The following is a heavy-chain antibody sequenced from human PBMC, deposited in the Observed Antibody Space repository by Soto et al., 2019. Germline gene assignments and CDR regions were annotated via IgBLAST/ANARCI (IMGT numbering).Heavy chain of an antibody. J-gene: IGHJ6*02. CDR3: ARDQGGARAARPAGMDV. D-gene: IGHD6-6*01. CDR2: INPSGGST. CDR1: GYTFTSYY. V-gene: IGHV1-46*01. Sequence: QVQLVQSGAEVKKPGASVKVSCKASGYTFTSYYMHWVRQAPGQGLEWMGIINPSGGSTSYAQKSQGRVTMTRDTSTSTVYMELSSLRSEDTAVYYCARDQGGARAARPAGMDVWGQGTTVTVSS.